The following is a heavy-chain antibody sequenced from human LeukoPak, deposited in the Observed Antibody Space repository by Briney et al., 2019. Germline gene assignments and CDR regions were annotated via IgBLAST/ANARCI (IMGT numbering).Heavy chain of an antibody. CDR3: ARARYANAWYAFDI. Sequence: SETLSLTRTVSGGSVSSYYWSWIRRPPGRGLEWIAYLSHSGSSDSNPSLTSRVTTLVDTSKNQFSLKLTSVTAADTAVYYCARARYANAWYAFDIWGHGTMVTVSS. CDR2: LSHSGSS. V-gene: IGHV4-59*02. D-gene: IGHD2-2*01. CDR1: GGSVSSYY. J-gene: IGHJ3*02.